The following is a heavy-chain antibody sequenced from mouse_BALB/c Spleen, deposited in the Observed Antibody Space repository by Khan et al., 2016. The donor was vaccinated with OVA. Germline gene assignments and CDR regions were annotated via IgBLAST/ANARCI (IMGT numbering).Heavy chain of an antibody. V-gene: IGHV1S135*01. CDR3: ARHGFVAWFTY. CDR1: GYSFTSYY. J-gene: IGHJ3*01. Sequence: VQLQQSGPELMKPGASVKISCKASGYSFTSYYIHWMMQSHGKSLEWIGYIDPFSGGTTYNQKFKGQATLTVDKSSRTAYILLSNLTSEDSAVYYCARHGFVAWFTYWGQGTLVTVPA. CDR2: IDPFSGGT. D-gene: IGHD2-2*01.